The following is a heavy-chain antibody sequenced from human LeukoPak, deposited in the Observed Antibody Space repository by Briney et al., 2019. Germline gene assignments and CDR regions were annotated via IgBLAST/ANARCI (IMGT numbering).Heavy chain of an antibody. J-gene: IGHJ4*02. V-gene: IGHV1-2*06. CDR3: ARDGQGAGKTFDY. CDR1: GYTFTGYY. D-gene: IGHD6-13*01. Sequence: ASVKVSCKASGYTFTGYYMHWVRQAPGQGLEWMGRINPNSGGTNYAQKFQGRVTMTRDTSISTAYMDLSRLRSDDTAMYYCARDGQGAGKTFDYWGQGTLVTVSS. CDR2: INPNSGGT.